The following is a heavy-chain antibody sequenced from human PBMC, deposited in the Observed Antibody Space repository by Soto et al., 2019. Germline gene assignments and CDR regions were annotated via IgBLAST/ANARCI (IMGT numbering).Heavy chain of an antibody. V-gene: IGHV1-2*02. D-gene: IGHD1-26*01. J-gene: IGHJ4*02. CDR1: GSPFSGHY. CDR3: AMGPYISPAYFVDS. CDR2: INPKSGGT. Sequence: QVQLVQSGAEVRKPGASVKVSCNVTGSPFSGHYLHWVRQAPGQGLEWMGGINPKSGGTNYAQKFQDRVTMTADTSVSAASMELTSLRYDDTAVFYCAMGPYISPAYFVDSWGQGTLVPASS.